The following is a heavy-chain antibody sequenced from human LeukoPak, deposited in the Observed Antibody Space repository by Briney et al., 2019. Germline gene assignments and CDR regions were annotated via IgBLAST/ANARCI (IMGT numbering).Heavy chain of an antibody. CDR3: AKVEGASKASVY. V-gene: IGHV3-30*18. J-gene: IGHJ4*02. D-gene: IGHD1-1*01. CDR2: ISTDGSNE. CDR1: GFTFSDYG. Sequence: PGTSLRLSCAASGFTFSDYGLHWVRQAPGKGLEWVALISTDGSNEDYADSVKGRFTISRDNSKNMLYLQMYSLRAEDTAVYYCAKVEGASKASVYWGQGALVTVSS.